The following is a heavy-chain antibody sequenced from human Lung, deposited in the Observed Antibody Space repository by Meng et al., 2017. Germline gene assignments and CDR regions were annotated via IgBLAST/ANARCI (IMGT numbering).Heavy chain of an antibody. J-gene: IGHJ4*02. D-gene: IGHD3-9*01. V-gene: IGHV3-15*01. Sequence: EVHLVESWGDLVKPGGSLRLSCAASGFYFSNAWMSWVRQAPGKGLEWVGRIKSNTDGGTTEYTAPVTGRFTISRDDSKSTLNLHLSGLRTDDTGVYYCTWDDKAVSDYWGQGTLVTVSS. CDR1: GFYFSNAW. CDR3: TWDDKAVSDY. CDR2: IKSNTDGGTT.